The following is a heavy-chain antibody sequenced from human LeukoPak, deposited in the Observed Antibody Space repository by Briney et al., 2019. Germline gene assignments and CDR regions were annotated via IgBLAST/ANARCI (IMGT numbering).Heavy chain of an antibody. CDR3: ANSLWFAEGDY. CDR2: ICWDDDK. CDR1: GFSLSISGVG. Sequence: ESGPTLVKPTQTPTLTCTFSGFSLSISGVGLGWILHPPGKALEWLALICWDDDKRYSPSLKTRLTITKDTSKNQVVLTMTIMDPVDTATYYCANSLWFAEGDYWGQGTLVTVSS. V-gene: IGHV2-5*02. D-gene: IGHD3-10*01. J-gene: IGHJ4*02.